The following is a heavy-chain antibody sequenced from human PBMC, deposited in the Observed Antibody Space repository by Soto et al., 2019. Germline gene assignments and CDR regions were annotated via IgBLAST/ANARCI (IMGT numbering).Heavy chain of an antibody. D-gene: IGHD5-12*01. Sequence: EVQLVESGGGVVQPGGSLRLSCADSGFSFNTWMHWVRQAPGKGLVWLSRINSAGSSTTYADSVEGRFFVSRDNAKNTLYLQINSLTADDTAVYYCTRGASGYGNFDYWGQGVLLTVSS. CDR2: INSAGSST. V-gene: IGHV3-74*01. CDR1: GFSFNTW. CDR3: TRGASGYGNFDY. J-gene: IGHJ4*02.